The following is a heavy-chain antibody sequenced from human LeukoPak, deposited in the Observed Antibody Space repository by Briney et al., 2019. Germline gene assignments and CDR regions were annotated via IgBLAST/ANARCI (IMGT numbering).Heavy chain of an antibody. D-gene: IGHD5-18*01. Sequence: SETLSLTCAVYGGSFSGYYWSWIRQPPGKGLEWIGEINHSGSTNYNPSLKSGVTISVDTSKNQFSLKLSSVTAADTAVYYCARGRYSYGYDYYYYYGMDVWGQGTTVTVSS. CDR1: GGSFSGYY. V-gene: IGHV4-34*01. CDR2: INHSGST. J-gene: IGHJ6*02. CDR3: ARGRYSYGYDYYYYYGMDV.